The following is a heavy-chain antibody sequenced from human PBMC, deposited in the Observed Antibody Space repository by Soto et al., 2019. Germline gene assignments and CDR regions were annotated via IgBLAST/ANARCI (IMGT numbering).Heavy chain of an antibody. Sequence: GGSLRLSCAASGFTVSSNYMSWVRQAPGKGLEWVSVIYSGGSTYYADSVKGRFTISRHNSKNTLYLQMNSLGAEDTAVYYCARDRDIVATTGYYYYYMDVWGKGTTVTVSS. V-gene: IGHV3-53*04. CDR3: ARDRDIVATTGYYYYYMDV. CDR2: IYSGGST. J-gene: IGHJ6*03. D-gene: IGHD5-12*01. CDR1: GFTVSSNY.